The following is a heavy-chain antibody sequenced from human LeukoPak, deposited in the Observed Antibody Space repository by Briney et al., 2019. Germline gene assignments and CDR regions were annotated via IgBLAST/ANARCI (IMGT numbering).Heavy chain of an antibody. CDR3: ASDNYSSSWYNWFDP. CDR1: GGSFSGYY. J-gene: IGHJ5*02. V-gene: IGHV4-34*01. Sequence: SETLSLTCAVYGGSFSGYYWSWIRQPPGKGPEWIGEINHSGSTNYNPSLKSRVTISVDTSKNQFSLKLSSVTAADTAVYYCASDNYSSSWYNWFDPWGQGTLVTVSS. CDR2: INHSGST. D-gene: IGHD6-13*01.